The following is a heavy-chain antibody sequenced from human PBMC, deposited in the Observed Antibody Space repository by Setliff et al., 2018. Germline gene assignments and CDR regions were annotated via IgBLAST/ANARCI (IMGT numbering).Heavy chain of an antibody. CDR2: INHTGST. J-gene: IGHJ5*02. CDR1: GGSFSGYY. D-gene: IGHD2-2*01. Sequence: LSLTCAVYGGSFSGYYWSWIRQPPGKGLEWIGEINHTGSTNYSPSLKSRVTISVDTSRNQFSLKLTSVTAADTAVYYCARGYCSSPSCFFAGWFDPWGQGTLVTVSS. V-gene: IGHV4-34*01. CDR3: ARGYCSSPSCFFAGWFDP.